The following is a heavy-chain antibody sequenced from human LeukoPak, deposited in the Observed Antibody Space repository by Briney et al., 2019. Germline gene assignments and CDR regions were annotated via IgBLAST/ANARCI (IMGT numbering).Heavy chain of an antibody. CDR1: GGSFSGYY. CDR3: AISYDFWSGYPDY. V-gene: IGHV4-34*01. CDR2: INHSGST. J-gene: IGHJ4*02. D-gene: IGHD3-3*01. Sequence: SETLSLTCAVYGGSFSGYYWSWIRQPPGKGLERIGEINHSGSTNYNPSLKSRVTISVDTSKNQFSLKLSSVTGADTAVYYCAISYDFWSGYPDYWGQGTLVTVSS.